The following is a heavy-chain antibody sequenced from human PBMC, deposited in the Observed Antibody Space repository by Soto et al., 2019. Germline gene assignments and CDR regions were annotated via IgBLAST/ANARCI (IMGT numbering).Heavy chain of an antibody. CDR2: IIPILGIA. Sequence: SVKVSCKASGGTFSSYTISWVRQAPGQGLEWMGRIIPILGIANYAQKFQGRVTITADKSTSTAYMELSSLRSEDTAVYYCARVNTPRDIVVVPAAWFDPWGQGTLVTVSS. V-gene: IGHV1-69*02. D-gene: IGHD2-2*01. J-gene: IGHJ5*02. CDR1: GGTFSSYT. CDR3: ARVNTPRDIVVVPAAWFDP.